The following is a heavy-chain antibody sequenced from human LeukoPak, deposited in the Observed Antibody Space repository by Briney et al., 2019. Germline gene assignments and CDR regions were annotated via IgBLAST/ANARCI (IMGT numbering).Heavy chain of an antibody. CDR2: INHSGST. CDR1: GGSFSGYY. Sequence: SETLSLTCAVYGGSFSGYYWSWIRQPPGKGLEWIGEINHSGSTNYNPSLKSRVTISVDTSKNQFSLKLSSVTAAGTAVYYCARARAIVVVPAARSEIAFDIWGQGTMVTVSS. CDR3: ARARAIVVVPAARSEIAFDI. D-gene: IGHD2-2*01. J-gene: IGHJ3*02. V-gene: IGHV4-34*01.